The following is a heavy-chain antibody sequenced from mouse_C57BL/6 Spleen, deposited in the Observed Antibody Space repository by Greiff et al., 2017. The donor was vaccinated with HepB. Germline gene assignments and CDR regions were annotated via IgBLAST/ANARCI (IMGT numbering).Heavy chain of an antibody. CDR1: GFTFSDYY. V-gene: IGHV5-16*01. J-gene: IGHJ4*01. Sequence: DVKLVESEGGLVQPGSSMKLSCTASGFTFSDYYMAWVRQVPEKGLEWVANINYDGSSTYYLDSLKSRFIISRDNAKNILYLQMSSLKSEDTATYYCARAPITTVVGDAMDYWGQGTSVTVSS. D-gene: IGHD1-1*01. CDR3: ARAPITTVVGDAMDY. CDR2: INYDGSST.